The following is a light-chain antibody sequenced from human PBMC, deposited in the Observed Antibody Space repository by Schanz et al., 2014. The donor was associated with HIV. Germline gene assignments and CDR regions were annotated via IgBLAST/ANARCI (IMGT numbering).Light chain of an antibody. CDR3: LQHNNYPLT. V-gene: IGKV1-17*01. J-gene: IGKJ4*01. Sequence: DIQMTQSPSSLSASVGDRVTITCRASQSISIYLNWYQQKPGKAPKLLISAASSLQSGVPSRFSGSGSGTEFTLTISSLQPDDFATYYCLQHNNYPLTFGGGTKVEIK. CDR2: AAS. CDR1: QSISIY.